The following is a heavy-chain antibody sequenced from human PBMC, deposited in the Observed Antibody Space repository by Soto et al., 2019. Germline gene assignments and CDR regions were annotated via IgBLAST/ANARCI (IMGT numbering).Heavy chain of an antibody. CDR2: INPSGNST. CDR1: RYIFTTYY. D-gene: IGHD2-21*02. J-gene: IGHJ6*02. V-gene: IGHV1-46*03. CDR3: ARDNMVTQSSYYYYGLDV. Sequence: QVQLVQSGAEVKKPGASVKVSCKASRYIFTTYYMHWVRQAPGQGLEWMVIINPSGNSTTDAQNLQGRVTMTRDTYTSTVYMQLSSLRSEDTAVYYWARDNMVTQSSYYYYGLDVWGQGTTVTVSS.